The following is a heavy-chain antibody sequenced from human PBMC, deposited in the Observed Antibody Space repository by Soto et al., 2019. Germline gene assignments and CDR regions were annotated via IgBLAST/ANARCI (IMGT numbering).Heavy chain of an antibody. J-gene: IGHJ6*02. CDR2: IYHSGST. Sequence: SETLSLTCAVSGGSISSSNWWSWVRQPPGKGLEWIGEIYHSGSTNYNPTLKRRVTISVDKSKNQFSLKLSSVTAADTAVYYCARFEYYYGMDVWGQGTTVTVSS. CDR3: ARFEYYYGMDV. CDR1: GGSISSSNW. V-gene: IGHV4-4*02. D-gene: IGHD3-9*01.